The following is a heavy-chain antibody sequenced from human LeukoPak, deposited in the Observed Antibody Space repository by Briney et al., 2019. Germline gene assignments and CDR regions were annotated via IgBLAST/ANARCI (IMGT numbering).Heavy chain of an antibody. CDR2: ISGSGGST. J-gene: IGHJ4*02. D-gene: IGHD1-26*01. V-gene: IGHV3-23*01. CDR3: AKATVGATRPPFDY. CDR1: GFTFSSYA. Sequence: GGSLRLSCAASGFTFSSYARSWVRQAPGEGLEWISAISGSGGSTYYADSVKGRFTISRDNSKNTLYLQMNSLRAEDTAVYYCAKATVGATRPPFDYWGQRTLVTVSS.